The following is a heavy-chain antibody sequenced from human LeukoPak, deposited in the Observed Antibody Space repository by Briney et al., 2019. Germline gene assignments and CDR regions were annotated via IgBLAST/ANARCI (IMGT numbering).Heavy chain of an antibody. V-gene: IGHV4-34*01. D-gene: IGHD3-3*01. CDR3: AREATYYDFWSGYS. CDR2: INHSGST. J-gene: IGHJ5*02. Sequence: SSETLSLTCAVYGGSFSGYYWSWIRQPPGKGLEWIGEINHSGSTNYNPSLKSRGTISVGTSKNQFSLKLSSVTAADTAVYYCAREATYYDFWSGYSWGQGTLVTVSS. CDR1: GGSFSGYY.